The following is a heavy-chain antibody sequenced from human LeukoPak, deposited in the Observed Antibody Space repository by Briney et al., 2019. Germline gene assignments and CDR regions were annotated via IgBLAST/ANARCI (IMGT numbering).Heavy chain of an antibody. CDR3: ARRGYSYGYADDY. D-gene: IGHD5-18*01. CDR2: ISSSSSYI. CDR1: GFTFSSYA. V-gene: IGHV3-21*01. Sequence: GGSLRLSCAASGFTFSSYAMSWVRQAPGKGLEWVSSISSSSSYIYYADSVKGRFTISRDNAKNSLYLQMNSLRAEDTAVYYCARRGYSYGYADDYWGQGTLVTVSS. J-gene: IGHJ4*02.